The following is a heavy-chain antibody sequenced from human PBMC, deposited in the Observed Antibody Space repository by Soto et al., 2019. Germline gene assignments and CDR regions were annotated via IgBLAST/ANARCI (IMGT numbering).Heavy chain of an antibody. V-gene: IGHV4-39*01. CDR2: IYYSGST. CDR3: ARHRIHRLSGSRDAFDI. D-gene: IGHD1-26*01. J-gene: IGHJ3*02. Sequence: NPSETLSLTCTVSGGSISSSSYYWGWIRQPPGKGLEWIGSIYYSGSTYYNPSLKSRVTISVDTSKNQFSLKLSSVTAADTAVYYCARHRIHRLSGSRDAFDIWGQGTMVTVSS. CDR1: GGSISSSSYY.